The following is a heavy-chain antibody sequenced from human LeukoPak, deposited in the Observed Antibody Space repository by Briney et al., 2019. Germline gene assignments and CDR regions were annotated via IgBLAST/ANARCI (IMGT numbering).Heavy chain of an antibody. D-gene: IGHD6-6*01. J-gene: IGHJ4*02. CDR1: GGSISAYY. Sequence: PSETLSLTCTVSGGSISAYYWSWIRQPPGKGLEWIGYIHYSGTTNSYPSLKSRVTIALDTSKNQFSLKLNSVTAADTAVYYCARFGTSSSRFFDQWGQGTLVTVSS. CDR3: ARFGTSSSRFFDQ. V-gene: IGHV4-59*01. CDR2: IHYSGTT.